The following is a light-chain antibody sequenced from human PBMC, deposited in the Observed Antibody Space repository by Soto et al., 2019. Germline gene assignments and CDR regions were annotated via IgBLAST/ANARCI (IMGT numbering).Light chain of an antibody. CDR3: VSFTTSRSYV. J-gene: IGLJ1*01. V-gene: IGLV2-14*03. CDR1: SSDVGAYIF. CDR2: DII. Sequence: QSALTHPASVSGSPGQSITISCTGTSSDVGAYIFVSWYQQHPGKAPKLMIYDIINRPSGVSNRFSGSKSGNTASLTISGLQAEDEADYYCVSFTTSRSYVFGTGTKVTV.